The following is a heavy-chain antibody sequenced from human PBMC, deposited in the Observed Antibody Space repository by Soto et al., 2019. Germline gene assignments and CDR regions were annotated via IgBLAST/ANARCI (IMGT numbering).Heavy chain of an antibody. Sequence: EVRLVETGGSVIWPGGSLRLSCAASGFIFNEYGMSWVRQAPGKGLEWVAGIHGNGRDKAYEDSVKGRFTISRDNAKNSLSLQMNSLRVDDTAFYYCVRRGGPHGDYVDYWGQGTLVTVTS. J-gene: IGHJ4*02. CDR3: VRRGGPHGDYVDY. V-gene: IGHV3-20*04. CDR2: IHGNGRDK. CDR1: GFIFNEYG. D-gene: IGHD4-17*01.